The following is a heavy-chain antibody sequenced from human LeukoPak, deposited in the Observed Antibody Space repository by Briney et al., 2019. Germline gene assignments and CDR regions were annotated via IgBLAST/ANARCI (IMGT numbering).Heavy chain of an antibody. CDR3: ARAGLGASADI. CDR1: GFTFSSYA. D-gene: IGHD6-13*01. CDR2: ISYDGSNK. Sequence: GGSLRLSCAASGFTFSSYAMHWVRQAPGKGLEWVAVISYDGSNKYYADSVKGRFTISRDNSQSTVYLQMNSLRAEDTAVYYCARAGLGASADIWGPGTLVTVSS. V-gene: IGHV3-30-3*01. J-gene: IGHJ4*02.